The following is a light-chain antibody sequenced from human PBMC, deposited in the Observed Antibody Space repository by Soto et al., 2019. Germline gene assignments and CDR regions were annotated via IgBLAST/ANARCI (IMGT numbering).Light chain of an antibody. CDR2: SNN. Sequence: QSVLTQPPSASGTPGQRVTISCSGSSSNIGSNTVNWYQQLPGTAPKLLIYSNNQRPSGVPDRFSGSKSGTSASLAISGLQSEDEGDYYCATWDASLGWVFGGGTKLTVL. CDR3: ATWDASLGWV. CDR1: SSNIGSNT. J-gene: IGLJ3*02. V-gene: IGLV1-44*01.